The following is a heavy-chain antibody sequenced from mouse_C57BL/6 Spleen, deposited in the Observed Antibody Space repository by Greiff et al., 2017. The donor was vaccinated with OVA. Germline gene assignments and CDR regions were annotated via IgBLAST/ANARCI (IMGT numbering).Heavy chain of an antibody. Sequence: VKLVESGAELVRPGASVTLSCKASGYTFTDYEMHWVKQTPVHGLEWIGAIDPETGGTAYNQKFKGKAILTADKSSSTAYMELRSLTSEDSAVYYCTRSATTVVAPFAYWGQGTLVTVSA. D-gene: IGHD1-1*01. CDR3: TRSATTVVAPFAY. CDR1: GYTFTDYE. V-gene: IGHV1-15*01. CDR2: IDPETGGT. J-gene: IGHJ3*01.